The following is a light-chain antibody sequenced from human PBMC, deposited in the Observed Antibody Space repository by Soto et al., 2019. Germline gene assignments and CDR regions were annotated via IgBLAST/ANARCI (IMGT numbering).Light chain of an antibody. Sequence: EIVLTQSPGTLSLSPLYTAALSFRASQSVSNRYLAWYQQKSGQAPRLLIYATSSRATDIPDRFIGYGSGTDFTLTISGLEPEDFAVYYCQKYGSSGRKFGQGTKVDIK. CDR2: ATS. CDR3: QKYGSSGRK. J-gene: IGKJ1*01. CDR1: QSVSNRY. V-gene: IGKV3-20*01.